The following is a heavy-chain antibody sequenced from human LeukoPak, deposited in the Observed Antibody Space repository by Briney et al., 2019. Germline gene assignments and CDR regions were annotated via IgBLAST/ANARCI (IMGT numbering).Heavy chain of an antibody. D-gene: IGHD3-9*01. Sequence: PSETLSLTCTVSGGSISGYYWSWIRQPPGKGLEWIGYIFDSGSPDYNPSLKSRVAISVDTSKNQFSLKLSSVTAADTAVYYCARDHWLLSSKTWYYYGMDVWGQGTTVTVSS. J-gene: IGHJ6*02. CDR2: IFDSGSP. V-gene: IGHV4-59*01. CDR3: ARDHWLLSSKTWYYYGMDV. CDR1: GGSISGYY.